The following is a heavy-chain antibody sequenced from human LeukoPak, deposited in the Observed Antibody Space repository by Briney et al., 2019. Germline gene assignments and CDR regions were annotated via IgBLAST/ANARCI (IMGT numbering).Heavy chain of an antibody. CDR1: GGSISSYY. CDR2: IYTSGST. J-gene: IGHJ6*02. D-gene: IGHD6-13*01. CDR3: ARDHGSSWYGDYYYGIDV. Sequence: PSETLSLTCTVSGGSISSYYWSWIRQPAGKELEWIGRIYTSGSTNYNPSLKSRVTMSVHTSKNQFSMKMSSVPAADTAVDYCARDHGSSWYGDYYYGIDVWGQGTTVTVSS. V-gene: IGHV4-4*07.